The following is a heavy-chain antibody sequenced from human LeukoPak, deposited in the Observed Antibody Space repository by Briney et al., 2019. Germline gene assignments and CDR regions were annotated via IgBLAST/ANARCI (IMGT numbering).Heavy chain of an antibody. CDR2: INPNSGGT. CDR3: ARDHYYGSGSYYNN. J-gene: IGHJ4*02. V-gene: IGHV1-2*02. Sequence: ASVKVSCKASGYTFTGYYMHWVRQAPGQGLEGMGWINPNSGGTNYAQKFQGRVTMTRDTSISTAYMELSRLRSDDTAVYYCARDHYYGSGSYYNNWGQGTLVTVSS. CDR1: GYTFTGYY. D-gene: IGHD3-10*01.